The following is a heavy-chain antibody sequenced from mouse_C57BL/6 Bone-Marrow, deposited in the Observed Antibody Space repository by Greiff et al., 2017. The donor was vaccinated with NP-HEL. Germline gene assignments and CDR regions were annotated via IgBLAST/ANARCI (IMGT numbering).Heavy chain of an antibody. J-gene: IGHJ2*01. Sequence: VQLQQPGAELVKPGASVKLSCKASGYTFTSYWMHWVKQRPGQGLEWIGMIHPNSGSTNYNEKFKSKATLTVDKSSSTAYMQLSSLTSEDSAVYYCASYDTTVVAAFDYWGQGTTLTVSS. D-gene: IGHD1-1*01. CDR3: ASYDTTVVAAFDY. V-gene: IGHV1-64*01. CDR2: IHPNSGST. CDR1: GYTFTSYW.